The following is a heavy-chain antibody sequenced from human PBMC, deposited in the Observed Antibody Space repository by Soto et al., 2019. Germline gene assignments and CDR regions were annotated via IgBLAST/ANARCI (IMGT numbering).Heavy chain of an antibody. CDR1: GYTFTSYY. CDR3: AREREAGYYDF. Sequence: GASVKVSCKASGYTFTSYYMRWVRQAPGQGLEWMGIINPSGGSTSYAQKFQGRVTMTRDTSTSTVYMELSSLRSEDTAVYYCAREREAGYYDFSGQATLVTVST. V-gene: IGHV1-46*01. CDR2: INPSGGST. J-gene: IGHJ4*02.